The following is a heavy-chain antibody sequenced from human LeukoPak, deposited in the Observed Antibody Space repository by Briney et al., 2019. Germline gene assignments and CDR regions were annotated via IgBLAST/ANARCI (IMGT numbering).Heavy chain of an antibody. CDR3: AREGGSGYCSTVSCALDV. CDR1: GLKFSNYW. D-gene: IGHD2-2*01. Sequence: GGSLRLSCAASGLKFSNYWLTWVRQAPGKGLEWVANIKQDGSEQYYVDSVKGRFTISRDNSKNTLYLQMTSLRADDSAVYYCAREGGSGYCSTVSCALDVWGKGTTVTVSS. CDR2: IKQDGSEQ. V-gene: IGHV3-7*01. J-gene: IGHJ6*04.